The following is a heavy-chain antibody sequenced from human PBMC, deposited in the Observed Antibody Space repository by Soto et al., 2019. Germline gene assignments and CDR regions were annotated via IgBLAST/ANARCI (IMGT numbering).Heavy chain of an antibody. CDR3: AREGKDTSGYSFDH. CDR2: IWHDGSNK. V-gene: IGHV3-33*01. J-gene: IGHJ4*02. Sequence: QVQLVESGGGVVQPGRSLRLSCAASGFTFSSYVMHWVRQAPGKGLEWVAAIWHDGSNKYYADSVKGRFTISRDNSKNTVYLQMNSLRVEDTAVYYCAREGKDTSGYSFDHWGQGILVTVSS. D-gene: IGHD3-22*01. CDR1: GFTFSSYV.